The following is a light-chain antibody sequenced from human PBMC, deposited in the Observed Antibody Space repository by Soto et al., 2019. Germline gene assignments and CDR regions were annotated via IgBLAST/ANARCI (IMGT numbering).Light chain of an antibody. CDR3: QQRINWPLT. CDR1: QSVSIF. Sequence: EIVLTQSPATLSLSPGERATLSCRASQSVSIFLAWYQQKPGQAPRLLIYDASNRATGIPTRFSGSGSGTDFTLTISSLEPEDCAVYYCQQRINWPLTFGGGTKVEIK. J-gene: IGKJ4*01. CDR2: DAS. V-gene: IGKV3-11*01.